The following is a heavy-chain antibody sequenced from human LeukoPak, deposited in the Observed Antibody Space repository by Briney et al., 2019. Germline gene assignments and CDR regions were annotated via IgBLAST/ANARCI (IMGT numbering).Heavy chain of an antibody. D-gene: IGHD6-19*01. V-gene: IGHV3-48*03. Sequence: GGSLRLSCAASGFTFSSYEMNWVRQAPGKGREWVSYISSSGSTIYYADSVKGRFTISRDNAKNSLYLQMNSLRAEDTAVYYCARYSSGWYTWDYWGQGTLVTVSS. CDR3: ARYSSGWYTWDY. CDR1: GFTFSSYE. J-gene: IGHJ4*02. CDR2: ISSSGSTI.